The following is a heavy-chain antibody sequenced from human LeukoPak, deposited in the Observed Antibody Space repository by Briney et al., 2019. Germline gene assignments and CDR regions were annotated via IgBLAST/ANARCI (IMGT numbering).Heavy chain of an antibody. J-gene: IGHJ5*02. CDR2: ISAYNGNT. CDR1: GYSFTDYY. CDR3: ARVTTIFGVVIT. D-gene: IGHD3-3*01. V-gene: IGHV1-18*04. Sequence: GASLQVSCKASGYSFTDYYIHWVRQAPGQGLEWMGWISAYNGNTNYAQKLQGRVTMTTDTSTSTAYMELRSLRSDDTAVYYCARVTTIFGVVITWGQGTLVTVSS.